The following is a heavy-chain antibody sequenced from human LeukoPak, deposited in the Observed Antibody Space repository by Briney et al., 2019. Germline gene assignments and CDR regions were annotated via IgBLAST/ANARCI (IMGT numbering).Heavy chain of an antibody. D-gene: IGHD3-22*01. CDR1: GFTFSSYA. CDR2: ISYDESNK. J-gene: IGHJ3*01. CDR3: ARDRPMIVVADSFDV. V-gene: IGHV3-30*04. Sequence: GGSLRLSCAASGFTFSSYAMHWVRQAPGKGLEWVAVISYDESNKYYADSVKGRFTISRDNSKNTLYLQTNSLRAEDTAVYYCARDRPMIVVADSFDVWGQGTMVTVSS.